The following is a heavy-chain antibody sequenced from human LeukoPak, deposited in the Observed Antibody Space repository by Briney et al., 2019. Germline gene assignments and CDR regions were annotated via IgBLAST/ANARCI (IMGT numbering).Heavy chain of an antibody. CDR1: GGSFSGYY. Sequence: SETLSLTCAVYGGSFSGYYWSWIRQPPGKGLEWIGEINHSGSTNYNPSLKSRVTISVDTSKNQFSLKLSSVTAADTAVYYCARKGLSSRRYSGHVVPRVMDVWGQGTTVTVSS. V-gene: IGHV4-34*01. D-gene: IGHD5-12*01. CDR2: INHSGST. CDR3: ARKGLSSRRYSGHVVPRVMDV. J-gene: IGHJ6*02.